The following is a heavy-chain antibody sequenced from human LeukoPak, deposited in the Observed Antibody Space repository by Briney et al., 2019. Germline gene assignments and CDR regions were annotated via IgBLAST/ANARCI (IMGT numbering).Heavy chain of an antibody. CDR3: ARAGTAAAAEDYYYYIDV. D-gene: IGHD6-13*01. CDR2: MNPNSGNT. Sequence: ASVKVSCKASGYTFTSCDINWVRQATGQGLEWMGWMNPNSGNTGYAQKFQGRVTITRNTSISTAYMELSSLRSEDTAVYYCARAGTAAAAEDYYYYIDVWGKGTTVTVSS. J-gene: IGHJ6*03. V-gene: IGHV1-8*03. CDR1: GYTFTSCD.